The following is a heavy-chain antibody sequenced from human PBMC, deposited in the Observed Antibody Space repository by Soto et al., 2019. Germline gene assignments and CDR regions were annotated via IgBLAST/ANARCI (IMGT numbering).Heavy chain of an antibody. CDR3: ASPDRVVQYGMDV. CDR1: GGSISSSSYY. D-gene: IGHD3-3*01. J-gene: IGHJ6*02. Sequence: PSETLSLTCTVSGGSISSSSYYWGWIRQPPGKGLEWIGSIYYSGSTYYNPSLKSRVTISVDTSKNQFSLKLSSVTAADTAVYYCASPDRVVQYGMDVWGQGTTVTVSS. CDR2: IYYSGST. V-gene: IGHV4-39*01.